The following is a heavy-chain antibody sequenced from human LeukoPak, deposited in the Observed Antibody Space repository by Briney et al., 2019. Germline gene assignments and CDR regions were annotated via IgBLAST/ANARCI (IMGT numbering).Heavy chain of an antibody. D-gene: IGHD5-18*01. Sequence: GGSLRLSCAASGFTFSSYAMSWVRQAPGKGLEWVSAIGGSDGRTYYADSVKGRFTISRDNSKNTLYLQMNSLRAEDTAVYYCAKVSARGYSYGFDYWGQGTLVTVSS. J-gene: IGHJ4*02. CDR1: GFTFSSYA. V-gene: IGHV3-23*01. CDR2: IGGSDGRT. CDR3: AKVSARGYSYGFDY.